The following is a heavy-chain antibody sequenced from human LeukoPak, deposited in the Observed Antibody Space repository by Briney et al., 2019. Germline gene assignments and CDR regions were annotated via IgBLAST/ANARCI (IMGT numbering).Heavy chain of an antibody. CDR2: INHSGST. J-gene: IGHJ6*02. D-gene: IGHD3-3*01. CDR3: ARGPRITIFGVVTAVSGYPV. Sequence: SETLSLTCAVYGGSFSGYYWSWIRQHPGKGLEWIGGINHSGSTNYNPSLKSRVTISVDTSKNQFSLKLSSVTAADTAVYYCARGPRITIFGVVTAVSGYPVWGQGTTVTVSS. V-gene: IGHV4-34*01. CDR1: GGSFSGYY.